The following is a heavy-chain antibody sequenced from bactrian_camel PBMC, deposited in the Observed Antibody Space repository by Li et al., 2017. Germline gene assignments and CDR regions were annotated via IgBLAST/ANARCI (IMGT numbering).Heavy chain of an antibody. Sequence: VQLVESGGGLVQPGGSLTLSCATSGFTFSAYAMKWLRQAPGKGLEWVSDVDSSGRLTHYADFVKGRFTISRDNAKNTLYLQMNSLAPEDTAMYYCAIAYGREYCSDLWSLGYDYWGQGTQVTVS. D-gene: IGHD5*01. CDR2: VDSSGRLT. CDR3: AIAYGREYCSDLWSLGYDY. V-gene: IGHV3S31*01. J-gene: IGHJ4*01. CDR1: GFTFSAYA.